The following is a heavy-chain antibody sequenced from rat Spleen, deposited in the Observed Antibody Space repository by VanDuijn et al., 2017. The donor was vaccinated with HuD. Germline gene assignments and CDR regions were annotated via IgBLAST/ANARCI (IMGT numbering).Heavy chain of an antibody. CDR2: ISISGSRT. CDR3: ARHGVPGYRHGYFDF. D-gene: IGHD1-4*01. Sequence: EVQLVESDGGLVQPGRSLKLSCAASGFTFSDFYMAWVRQAPTKGLEWVATISISGSRTYYADSVKGRFTISRDNAKSSLYVQMNGLKSEDTATYYCARHGVPGYRHGYFDFWGPGTMVTVSS. CDR1: GFTFSDFY. J-gene: IGHJ1*01. V-gene: IGHV5-29*01.